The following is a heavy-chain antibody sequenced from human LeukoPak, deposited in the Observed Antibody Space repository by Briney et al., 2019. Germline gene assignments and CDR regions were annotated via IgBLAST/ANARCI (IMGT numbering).Heavy chain of an antibody. D-gene: IGHD2-2*02. J-gene: IGHJ5*02. CDR3: ARDQLGGSCSSTRCYTSFNS. CDR2: IYSGGSA. CDR1: GFTVSSNY. V-gene: IGHV3-66*01. Sequence: GGSLRLSCAASGFTVSSNYISWVRQAPGKGLQWVSIIYSGGSAYYADSVKGRFTISRDNSKNTLYLQMNSLRAEDTAVYYCARDQLGGSCSSTRCYTSFNSWGQGTLVTVSS.